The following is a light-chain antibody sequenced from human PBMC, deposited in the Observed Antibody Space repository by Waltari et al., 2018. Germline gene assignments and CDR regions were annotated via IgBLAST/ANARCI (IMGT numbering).Light chain of an antibody. V-gene: IGLV2-11*01. CDR1: CSNVGGYNY. Sequence: QSALAQPRSVSGSPGQSVTISCTGSCSNVGGYNYVSWYQQYPGQAPKLMLYDVNKRPSGVPHRFSGSKSGDTASLTISGLQAEDEADYYCCSYAGSYTYVFGTGTKVTV. CDR3: CSYAGSYTYV. CDR2: DVN. J-gene: IGLJ1*01.